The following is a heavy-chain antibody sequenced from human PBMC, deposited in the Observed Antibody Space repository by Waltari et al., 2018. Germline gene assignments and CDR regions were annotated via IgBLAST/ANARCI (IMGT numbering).Heavy chain of an antibody. D-gene: IGHD3-22*01. CDR1: GYTFTGYY. CDR3: ARDSYYDSSGYYYSPRYYYYMDV. J-gene: IGHJ6*03. CDR2: INPNSGGT. V-gene: IGHV1-2*02. Sequence: QVQLVQSGAEVKKPGASVKVSCKASGYTFTGYYMHWVRQAPGQGLEWMGWINPNSGGTNYAQKFQGRVTMTRDTCISTAYMELSRLRSDDTAVYYCARDSYYDSSGYYYSPRYYYYMDVWGKGTTVTVSS.